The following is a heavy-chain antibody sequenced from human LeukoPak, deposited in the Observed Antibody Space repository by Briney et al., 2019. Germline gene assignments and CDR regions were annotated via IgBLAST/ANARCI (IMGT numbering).Heavy chain of an antibody. D-gene: IGHD1-14*01. CDR2: ISESGAST. V-gene: IGHV3-23*01. CDR3: ATPSRGPAAFYFDY. Sequence: GGSLRLSCSVSAFTFNTFDNFAMNWVRQAPGKGLEWVAAISESGASTYYAASVKGRFTISRDNSENTLYLQMHGLRADDMAVYYCATPSRGPAAFYFDYWGQGTLVTVSS. CDR1: AFTFNTFDNFA. J-gene: IGHJ4*02.